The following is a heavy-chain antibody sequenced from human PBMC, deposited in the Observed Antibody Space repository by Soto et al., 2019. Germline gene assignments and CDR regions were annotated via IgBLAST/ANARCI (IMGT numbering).Heavy chain of an antibody. J-gene: IGHJ3*02. Sequence: SETLSLTCTVSGGSISSYYWSWIRQPPGKGLEWIGYIYHSGSTNYNPSLMSRVTISLDKSKNQFSLNLSSVTAADTAVYYCARRGYCSGGRCYSWAFDIWGQGTMVTVSS. V-gene: IGHV4-59*12. D-gene: IGHD2-15*01. CDR3: ARRGYCSGGRCYSWAFDI. CDR2: IYHSGST. CDR1: GGSISSYY.